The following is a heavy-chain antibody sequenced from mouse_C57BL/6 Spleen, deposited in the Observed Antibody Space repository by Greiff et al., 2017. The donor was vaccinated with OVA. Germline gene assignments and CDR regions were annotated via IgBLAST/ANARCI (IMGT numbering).Heavy chain of an antibody. CDR3: TRTGTNYWYFDV. CDR2: IDPETGGT. D-gene: IGHD4-1*01. J-gene: IGHJ1*03. CDR1: GYTFTDYE. Sequence: QVQLQQSGAELVRPGASVTLSCKASGYTFTDYEMHWVKQTPVHGLEWIGAIDPETGGTAYNQKFKGKAMLTADKSSSTAYMELRSLTSEDSAVYYCTRTGTNYWYFDVWGTGTTVTVSS. V-gene: IGHV1-15*01.